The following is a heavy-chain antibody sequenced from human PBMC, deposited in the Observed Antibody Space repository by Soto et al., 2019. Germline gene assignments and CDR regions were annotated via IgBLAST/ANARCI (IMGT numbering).Heavy chain of an antibody. J-gene: IGHJ6*02. Sequence: EVQLVESGGGLVKPGGSPRLSCAASGFTFSSYSMNWVRQAPGKGLEWVSSISSSSSYIYYADSVKGRFTISRDNAKNSLYLQMNSLRAEDTAVYYCARDGYSSGVNYYGMDVWGQGTTVTVSS. CDR2: ISSSSSYI. CDR3: ARDGYSSGVNYYGMDV. CDR1: GFTFSSYS. V-gene: IGHV3-21*01. D-gene: IGHD6-19*01.